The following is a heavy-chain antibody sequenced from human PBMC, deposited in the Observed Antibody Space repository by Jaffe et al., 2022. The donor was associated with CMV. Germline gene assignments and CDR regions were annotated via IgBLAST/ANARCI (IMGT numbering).Heavy chain of an antibody. V-gene: IGHV3-15*01. J-gene: IGHJ4*02. CDR3: TTSSEDYYDSSGLDY. CDR2: IKSKTDGGTT. D-gene: IGHD3-22*01. CDR1: GFTFSNAW. Sequence: EVQLVESGGGLVKPGGSLRLSCAASGFTFSNAWMSWVRQAPGKGLEWVGRIKSKTDGGTTDYAAPVKGRFTISRDDSKNTLYLQMNSLKTEDTAVYYCTTSSEDYYDSSGLDYWGQGTLVTVSS.